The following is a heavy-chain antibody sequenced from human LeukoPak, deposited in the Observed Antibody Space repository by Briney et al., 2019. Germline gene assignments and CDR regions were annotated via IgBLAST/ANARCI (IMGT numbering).Heavy chain of an antibody. CDR1: GYTFTSYG. D-gene: IGHD4-17*01. V-gene: IGHV1-18*01. Sequence: ASMKVSCKASGYTFTSYGISWVRQAPGQGLEWMGWISAYNGNTNYAQKLQGRVTMTTDTSTSTAYMELRSLRSDDTAVYYCARGSHRPTDYYGMDVWGQGTTVTVSS. CDR3: ARGSHRPTDYYGMDV. J-gene: IGHJ6*02. CDR2: ISAYNGNT.